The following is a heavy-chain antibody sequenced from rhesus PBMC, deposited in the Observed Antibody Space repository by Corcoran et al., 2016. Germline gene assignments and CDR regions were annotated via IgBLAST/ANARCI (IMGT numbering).Heavy chain of an antibody. J-gene: IGHJ4*01. CDR1: GYSFTSYW. CDR2: MDPSNSDT. D-gene: IGHD1-44*01. Sequence: EVQLVQSGAEVKRPGESLKISCKTSGYSFTSYWISWVRQMPGKGLEWMGAMDPSNSDTRYNPSFHGQVTISADKSISTAYLQWSRLKASDTATYYCAKDSGYLDYWGQGVLVTVSS. V-gene: IGHV5-20*01. CDR3: AKDSGYLDY.